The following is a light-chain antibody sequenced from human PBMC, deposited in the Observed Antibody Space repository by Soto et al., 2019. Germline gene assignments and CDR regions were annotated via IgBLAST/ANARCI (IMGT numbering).Light chain of an antibody. CDR1: QSVPRSY. V-gene: IGKV3-20*01. CDR2: DAS. J-gene: IGKJ5*01. CDR3: QQYAWSPLT. Sequence: EIGLTQSPGTLSLSPGERATLSCRASQSVPRSYFAWYQQRPGQAPTLLIYDASNRATGIPDRFSGIESGTDFTLTISSLEPEDFAVYYCQQYAWSPLTFGQGTRLEIK.